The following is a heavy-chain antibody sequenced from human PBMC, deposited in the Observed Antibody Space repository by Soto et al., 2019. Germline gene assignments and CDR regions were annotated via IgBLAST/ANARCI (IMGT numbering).Heavy chain of an antibody. CDR3: ARYNPAAGRVWFDP. J-gene: IGHJ5*02. D-gene: IGHD6-13*01. CDR1: GGSISSSSYY. V-gene: IGHV4-39*01. Sequence: SETLSLTCTVSGGSISSSSYYWGWIRQPPGKGLEWIGSIYYSGSTYYNPSLKSRVTISVDTSKNQFSLKLSSVTAADTAVYYCARYNPAAGRVWFDPWGQGTLVTVSS. CDR2: IYYSGST.